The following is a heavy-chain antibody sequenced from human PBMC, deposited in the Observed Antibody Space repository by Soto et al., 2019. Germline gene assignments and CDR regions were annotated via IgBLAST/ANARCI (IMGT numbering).Heavy chain of an antibody. D-gene: IGHD5-18*01. CDR2: IWYDGSNK. Sequence: QVQLVESGGGVVQPGRSLRLSCAASGFTFSSYGMHWVRQAPGKGLEWVAVIWYDGSNKYYADSVKGRFTISRDNSKNTLYLQMNSLRAEDTAVYCCARVLGYSYGFGYWGQGTLVTVSS. V-gene: IGHV3-33*01. J-gene: IGHJ4*02. CDR3: ARVLGYSYGFGY. CDR1: GFTFSSYG.